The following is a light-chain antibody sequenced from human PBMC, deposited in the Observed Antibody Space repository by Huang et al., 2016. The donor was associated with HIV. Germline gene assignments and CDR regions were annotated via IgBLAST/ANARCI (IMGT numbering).Light chain of an antibody. CDR2: DAS. CDR1: QDISTY. CDR3: QQYDNRIT. J-gene: IGKJ4*01. Sequence: DIQMTQSPSSLSSSLGDRVTITCQASQDISTYLNWYQQKQGKAPKLLIYDASNLETGVPSRFSGSGSWTDFTFTISSLQPEDIATYYCQQYDNRITFGGGTKVEIK. V-gene: IGKV1-33*01.